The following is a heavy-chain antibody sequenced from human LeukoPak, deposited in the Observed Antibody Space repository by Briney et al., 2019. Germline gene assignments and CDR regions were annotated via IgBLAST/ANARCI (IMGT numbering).Heavy chain of an antibody. CDR3: ARDYESFSGYYYGMDV. Sequence: PSETLSLTCTVSDGSISSYYWSWIRQPPGKGLEWIGYIYYSGSTNYNPSLKSRVTISVDTSKNQFSLRLSSVTAADTAVYYCARDYESFSGYYYGMDVWGQGTTVTVSS. CDR1: DGSISSYY. J-gene: IGHJ6*02. V-gene: IGHV4-59*01. D-gene: IGHD3-10*01. CDR2: IYYSGST.